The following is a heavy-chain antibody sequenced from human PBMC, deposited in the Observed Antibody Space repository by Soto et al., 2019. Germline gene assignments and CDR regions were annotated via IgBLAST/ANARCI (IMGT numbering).Heavy chain of an antibody. V-gene: IGHV3-74*01. CDR3: AKKQGRFGEFVFDY. J-gene: IGHJ4*02. D-gene: IGHD3-10*01. CDR1: GFTFSSYW. CDR2: INSDGSST. Sequence: GGSLRLSCAASGFTFSSYWMHWVRQAPGKGLVWVSRINSDGSSTSYADSVKGRFTISRDNAKNTLYLQMNSLRAEDTAVYYCAKKQGRFGEFVFDYWGQGTLVTVSS.